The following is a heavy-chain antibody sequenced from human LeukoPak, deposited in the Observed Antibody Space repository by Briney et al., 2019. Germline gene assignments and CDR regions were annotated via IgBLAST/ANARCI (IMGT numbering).Heavy chain of an antibody. CDR3: AFSKYSRSDFDS. Sequence: SGPTLVKPTQTLTLTCTFSGFSLSTNDVGVGWIRQPPGEALEWLALIYWDDDKRYSPSQKSRLTITKDTSKNQVVLTMANMDPADTATYYCAFSKYSRSDFDSWGQGTLVTVSS. CDR2: IYWDDDK. V-gene: IGHV2-5*02. D-gene: IGHD6-6*01. CDR1: GFSLSTNDVG. J-gene: IGHJ4*02.